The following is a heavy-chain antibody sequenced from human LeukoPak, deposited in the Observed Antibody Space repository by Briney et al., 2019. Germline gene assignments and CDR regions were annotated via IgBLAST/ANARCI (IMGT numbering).Heavy chain of an antibody. D-gene: IGHD5-24*01. CDR3: ARAPAWLQPRFDY. CDR2: INHSGST. V-gene: IGHV4-34*01. CDR1: GFTVSSNY. J-gene: IGHJ4*02. Sequence: GSLRLSCAASGFTVSSNYMSWARQAPGKGLEWIGEINHSGSTNYNPSLKSRVTISVDTSKNQFSLKLSSVTAADTAVYYCARAPAWLQPRFDYWGQGTLVTVSS.